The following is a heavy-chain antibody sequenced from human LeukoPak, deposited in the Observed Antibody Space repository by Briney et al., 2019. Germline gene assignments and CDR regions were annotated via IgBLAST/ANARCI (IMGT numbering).Heavy chain of an antibody. CDR3: GRDSLGSGGTYY. V-gene: IGHV4-59*01. J-gene: IGHJ4*02. Sequence: SETLSLTCTTSGGSISHFLWSWIRQPPGKGLEWIGYIYYSGSTKYNPSLKSRVAISIDTSKNQFSLKLSSVTAADTAVYYCGRDSLGSGGTYYWGQGTLVTVSP. D-gene: IGHD6-19*01. CDR2: IYYSGST. CDR1: GGSISHFL.